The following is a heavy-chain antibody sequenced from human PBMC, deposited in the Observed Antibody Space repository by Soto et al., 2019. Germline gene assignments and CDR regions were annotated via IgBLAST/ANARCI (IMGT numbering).Heavy chain of an antibody. CDR2: INPNSGGT. D-gene: IGHD3-3*01. CDR3: ARDTYDFWSGYYSY. CDR1: GYTFTVYY. Sequence: GASVKVSCKASGYTFTVYYMHCVVQAPVQWREGMGWINPNSGGTNYAQKFQGWVTMTRDTSISTAYMELSRLRSDDTAVYYCARDTYDFWSGYYSYWGQGTLVTVSS. V-gene: IGHV1-2*04. J-gene: IGHJ4*02.